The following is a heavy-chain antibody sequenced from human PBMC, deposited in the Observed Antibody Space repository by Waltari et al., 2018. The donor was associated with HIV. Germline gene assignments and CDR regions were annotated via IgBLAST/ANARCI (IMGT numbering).Heavy chain of an antibody. J-gene: IGHJ4*02. CDR1: GGSISSYY. V-gene: IGHV4-59*01. D-gene: IGHD3-10*01. CDR2: IYYSGST. CDR3: ARDHRITMVRGVPSYFDY. Sequence: QVQLQESGPGLVKPSETLSLTCTVSGGSISSYYWSWIRQPPGKGLAWIGYIYYSGSTNFIPSLKSRVTISVDTSKNQFSLKLSSVTAADTAVYYCARDHRITMVRGVPSYFDYWGQGTLVTVSS.